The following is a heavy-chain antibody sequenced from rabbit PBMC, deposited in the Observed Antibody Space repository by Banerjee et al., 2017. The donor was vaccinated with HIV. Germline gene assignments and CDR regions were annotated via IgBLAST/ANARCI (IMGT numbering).Heavy chain of an antibody. CDR3: AREDYAGYGFFNL. CDR1: EFSFNNNYW. D-gene: IGHD7-1*01. J-gene: IGHJ4*01. CDR2: IDPVFGST. V-gene: IGHV1S40*01. Sequence: QSLEESGGDLVKPGASLTLTCTASEFSFNNNYWICWVRQAPGKGLEWIGYIDPVFGSTYYASWAKGRFILSKTSSTTVTLQMTSLTAADTATYFCAREDYAGYGFFNLWGPGTLVTVS.